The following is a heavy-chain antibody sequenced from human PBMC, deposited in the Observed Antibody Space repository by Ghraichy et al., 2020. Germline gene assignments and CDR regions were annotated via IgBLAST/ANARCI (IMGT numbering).Heavy chain of an antibody. D-gene: IGHD5-12*01. CDR3: ARDSHGSGYESAFDI. CDR1: GYTFTSYA. V-gene: IGHV1-3*01. CDR2: INAGNGNT. Sequence: ASVKVSCKASGYTFTSYAMHWVRQAPGQRLEWMGWINAGNGNTKYSQKFQGRVTITRDTSASTAYMELSSLRSEDTAVYYCARDSHGSGYESAFDIWGQGTMVTVSS. J-gene: IGHJ3*02.